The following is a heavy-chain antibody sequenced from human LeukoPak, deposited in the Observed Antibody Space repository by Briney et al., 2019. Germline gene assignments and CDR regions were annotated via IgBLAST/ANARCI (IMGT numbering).Heavy chain of an antibody. V-gene: IGHV1-2*05. D-gene: IGHD4-17*01. Sequence: ASVTDSCMASGYTFTGYYMHWVRQAPGQGLAWMGRINPNSCGTNYAQKFQGRVTLTRDKYISTAYMELSRLRSDDTGVYYCARDRTVYGDEAFDIWGQGTMVTVSS. J-gene: IGHJ3*02. CDR2: INPNSCGT. CDR1: GYTFTGYY. CDR3: ARDRTVYGDEAFDI.